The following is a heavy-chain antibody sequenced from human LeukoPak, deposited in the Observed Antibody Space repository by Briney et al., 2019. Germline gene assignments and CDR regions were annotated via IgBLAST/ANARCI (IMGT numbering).Heavy chain of an antibody. CDR1: GFTFSSYA. D-gene: IGHD3-10*01. V-gene: IGHV3-23*01. CDR3: AKEGSPLLWFGEFSPDYFDY. J-gene: IGHJ4*02. Sequence: QAGGSLRLSCAASGFTFSSYAMSWVRQAPGKGLEWVSAISGSGGSTYYADSVKGRFTISRDNSKNTLYLKMNSLRAEDTAVYYCAKEGSPLLWFGEFSPDYFDYWGQGTLVTVSS. CDR2: ISGSGGST.